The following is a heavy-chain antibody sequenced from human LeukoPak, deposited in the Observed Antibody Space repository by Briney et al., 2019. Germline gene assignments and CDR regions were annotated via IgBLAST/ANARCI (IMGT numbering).Heavy chain of an antibody. CDR1: GFTFSSYA. V-gene: IGHV3-64*04. Sequence: GGSLRLSCSASGFTFSSYAMHWVRQAPGKGLEYVSAISSNGGSTYYADFVKGRFTISRDNAKNTLYLQMNSLSAEDTAMYYCARSMSGSRELWGQGTLVTVSP. CDR3: ARSMSGSREL. J-gene: IGHJ4*02. CDR2: ISSNGGST. D-gene: IGHD1-26*01.